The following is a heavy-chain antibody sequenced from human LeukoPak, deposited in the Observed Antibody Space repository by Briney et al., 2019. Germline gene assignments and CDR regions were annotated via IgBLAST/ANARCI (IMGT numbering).Heavy chain of an antibody. J-gene: IGHJ4*02. Sequence: GGSLRLSCAASGFTFSSYAMSWVRQAPGKGLEWVSAISVSGGSTYYADSVKGRFTISRDNSKNTLYLQMNSLRAEETAVYYCAKAGAVVVVVAKFFDYWGQGTLVTVSS. CDR1: GFTFSSYA. D-gene: IGHD2-15*01. V-gene: IGHV3-23*01. CDR2: ISVSGGST. CDR3: AKAGAVVVVVAKFFDY.